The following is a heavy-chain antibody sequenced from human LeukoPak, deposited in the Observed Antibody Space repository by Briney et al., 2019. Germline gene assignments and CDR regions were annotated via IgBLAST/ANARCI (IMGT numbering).Heavy chain of an antibody. CDR2: INPKRGGT. CDR1: GYTFTGHN. Sequence: ASVKVSCKASGYTFTGHNIHWVRQAPGQGLEWMGWINPKRGGTNYTQKFQGRVTMTRDTSIRTAYMELSRLRSDDTALYYCAGDYLEGYDSSDYEGGYFAFWGQGTLVTVSS. CDR3: AGDYLEGYDSSDYEGGYFAF. J-gene: IGHJ4*02. D-gene: IGHD3-22*01. V-gene: IGHV1-2*02.